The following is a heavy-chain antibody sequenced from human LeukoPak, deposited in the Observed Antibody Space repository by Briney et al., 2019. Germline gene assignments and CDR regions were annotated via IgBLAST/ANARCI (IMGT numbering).Heavy chain of an antibody. D-gene: IGHD2-2*01. J-gene: IGHJ4*02. Sequence: SETLSLTCTVSGGSLSSYYWSWIRQPPGKGLEWIGYIYYSGSTNYNPSLKSRVTISVDTSKNQFSLKLSSVTAADTAVYYCARGRVDIVVVPAATPFDYWGQGTLVTVSS. V-gene: IGHV4-59*01. CDR3: ARGRVDIVVVPAATPFDY. CDR1: GGSLSSYY. CDR2: IYYSGST.